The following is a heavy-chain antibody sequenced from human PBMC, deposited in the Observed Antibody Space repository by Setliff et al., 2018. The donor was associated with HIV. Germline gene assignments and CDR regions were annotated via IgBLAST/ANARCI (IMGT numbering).Heavy chain of an antibody. V-gene: IGHV3-33*08. Sequence: PGGSLRLSCAASGFTFSSYTMHWVRQAPGKGLEWVAIIWYDGSNKHYADSVKGRFTISRDNSRDTLYLQVNKLRAEDTAVYYCALSGANLFDPWGQGILVTVSS. CDR3: ALSGANLFDP. D-gene: IGHD5-12*01. CDR2: IWYDGSNK. CDR1: GFTFSSYT. J-gene: IGHJ5*02.